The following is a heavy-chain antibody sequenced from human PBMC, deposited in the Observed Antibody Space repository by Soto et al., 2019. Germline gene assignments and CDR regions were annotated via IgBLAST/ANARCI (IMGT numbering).Heavy chain of an antibody. Sequence: EASVKVSCKASCYTFSSYGISWVRQAPGQGLEWIGWVSPYNANTNYAQKLQGRVTMTTDTSTSTAYMELRSLRSDDTAVYYCASFSIAAADPYGMDVWGQGTTVTVSS. V-gene: IGHV1-18*01. CDR1: CYTFSSYG. J-gene: IGHJ6*02. CDR2: VSPYNANT. D-gene: IGHD6-13*01. CDR3: ASFSIAAADPYGMDV.